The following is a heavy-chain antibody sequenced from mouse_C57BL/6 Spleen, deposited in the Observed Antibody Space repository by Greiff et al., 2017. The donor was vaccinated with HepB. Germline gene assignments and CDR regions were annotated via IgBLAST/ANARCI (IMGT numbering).Heavy chain of an antibody. J-gene: IGHJ3*01. Sequence: QVQLQQPGAELVKPGASVKLSCKASGYTFTSYWMHWVKQRPGQGLEWIGMIHPNSGSTNYNEKFKSKATLTVDKSSSPAYMQLSSLTSEDSAVYYCAREGYGYDGGPFAYWGQGTLVTVSA. CDR3: AREGYGYDGGPFAY. CDR1: GYTFTSYW. D-gene: IGHD2-2*01. V-gene: IGHV1-64*01. CDR2: IHPNSGST.